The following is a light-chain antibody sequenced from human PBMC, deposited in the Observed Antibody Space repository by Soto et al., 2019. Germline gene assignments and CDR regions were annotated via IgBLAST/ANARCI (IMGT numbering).Light chain of an antibody. CDR1: QSITASY. CDR2: DIS. CDR3: RQYGNSPWA. J-gene: IGKJ1*01. V-gene: IGKV3-20*01. Sequence: EIVLTQSPGTLSLSPGERATLSCRASQSITASYLAWYQQKPGRTPRLLIHDISRRATGTPDRFSGSGSGTDFTLTISRLEPEDFAVYYCRQYGNSPWAFGQGTKWIS.